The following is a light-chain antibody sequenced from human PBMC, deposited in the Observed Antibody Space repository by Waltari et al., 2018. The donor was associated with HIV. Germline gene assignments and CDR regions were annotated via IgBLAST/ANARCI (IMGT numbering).Light chain of an antibody. Sequence: QSVLTPPPSLSGIPGQRLTISCTGSNSNIGADYDVHWYQHLPGTAPKVPIYGKTNRPSGVPDRFSGSKLGASAALVSTGLQAEDEADYYCQSYDNSLSGTYVFGGGTKVNVL. J-gene: IGLJ1*01. V-gene: IGLV1-40*01. CDR1: NSNIGADYD. CDR3: QSYDNSLSGTYV. CDR2: GKT.